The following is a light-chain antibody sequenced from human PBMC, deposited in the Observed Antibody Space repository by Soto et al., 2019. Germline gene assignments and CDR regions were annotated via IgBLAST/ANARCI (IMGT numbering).Light chain of an antibody. CDR1: SNDVGGYNY. J-gene: IGLJ1*01. CDR2: DVS. V-gene: IGLV2-14*01. Sequence: SALTPPASVSGAPGQSITISCTGTSNDVGGYNYVSWYQQHPGKAPKLMIYDVSNRPSGVSNRFSGSKSGNTASLTISGLQAEDGADYYCSSYTSSSTLVFGTGTKVTVL. CDR3: SSYTSSSTLV.